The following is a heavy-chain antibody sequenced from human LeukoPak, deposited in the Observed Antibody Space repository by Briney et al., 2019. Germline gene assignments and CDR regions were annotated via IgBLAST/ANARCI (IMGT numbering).Heavy chain of an antibody. Sequence: PSETLSLTCTVSGYSISSGYYWGWIRQPPGKGLEWIGSIYHSGSTYYNPSLKSRVTISVDTSKNQFSLKLSSVTAADMAVYYCARDLTGERRGYYYYGMDVWGQGTTVTVSS. D-gene: IGHD1-1*01. CDR3: ARDLTGERRGYYYYGMDV. CDR2: IYHSGST. V-gene: IGHV4-38-2*02. CDR1: GYSISSGYY. J-gene: IGHJ6*02.